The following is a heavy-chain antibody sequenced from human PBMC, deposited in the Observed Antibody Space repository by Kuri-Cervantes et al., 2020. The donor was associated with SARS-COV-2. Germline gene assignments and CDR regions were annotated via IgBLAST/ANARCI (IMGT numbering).Heavy chain of an antibody. CDR3: ARQMMSSITIFGVVITRNWFDP. J-gene: IGHJ5*02. CDR1: GGSISSYY. Sequence: ESLKISCTVSGGSISSYYWSWIRQPPGKGLEWIGEINHSGSTNYNPSLKSRVTISVDTSKNQFSLKLSSVTAADTAVYYCARQMMSSITIFGVVITRNWFDPWGQGTLVTVSS. D-gene: IGHD3-3*01. V-gene: IGHV4-34*01. CDR2: INHSGST.